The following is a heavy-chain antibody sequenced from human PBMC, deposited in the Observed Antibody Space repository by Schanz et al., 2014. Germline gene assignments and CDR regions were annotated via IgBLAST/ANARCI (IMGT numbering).Heavy chain of an antibody. CDR1: GFNFDYYG. Sequence: QVQLVESGGGVVQPGRSLRLSCATSGFNFDYYGMNWVRQAPGKGLEWVANIGYDGSEKYYADSVKGRFTISRDNSKDTLYLQMSGLTPEDTAVYYCARGPIPIQGVPMDFWGQGTLXTVAS. CDR3: ARGPIPIQGVPMDF. V-gene: IGHV3-33*01. J-gene: IGHJ4*02. D-gene: IGHD3-10*01. CDR2: IGYDGSEK.